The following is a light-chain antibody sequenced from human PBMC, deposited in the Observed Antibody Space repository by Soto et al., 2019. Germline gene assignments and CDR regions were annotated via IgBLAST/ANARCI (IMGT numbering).Light chain of an antibody. CDR3: QQYDNWPWP. CDR1: QSIGDT. Sequence: EIVMTQSPATLSVSPGGRATLSCRASQSIGDTLAWYQLKPGQAPRLLIYGASSRVTGFPARFSGSGSGTDFTLTISSLQSEDFAVYYCQQYDNWPWPFGQGTKVESK. CDR2: GAS. V-gene: IGKV3-15*01. J-gene: IGKJ1*01.